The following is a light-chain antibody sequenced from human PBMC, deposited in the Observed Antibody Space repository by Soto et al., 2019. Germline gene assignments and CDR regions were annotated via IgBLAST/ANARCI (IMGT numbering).Light chain of an antibody. CDR3: QQIKTYPWT. CDR2: AAS. Sequence: DIQLTQSPSFLSASVGDRVTIPCRASQGISNFLAWYQQKPGKAPKLLIYAASTLQSGVPSRFSGSGFGTEFTLTINSLQPEDFATYYCQQIKTYPWTFGQGTKVEIK. V-gene: IGKV1-9*01. CDR1: QGISNF. J-gene: IGKJ1*01.